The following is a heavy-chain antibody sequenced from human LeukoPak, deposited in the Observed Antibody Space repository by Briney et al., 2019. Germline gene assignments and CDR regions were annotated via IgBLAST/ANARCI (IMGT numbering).Heavy chain of an antibody. V-gene: IGHV4-30-2*01. CDR1: GGSISSGGYS. CDR2: IYHSGST. D-gene: IGHD2-15*01. J-gene: IGHJ4*02. Sequence: SETLSLTCAVSGGSISSGGYSWSWIRQPPGKGLEWIGYIYHSGSTYYNLSLKSRVTISVDRSKNQFSLKLSSVTAADTAVYYCARSSSGGTFFDYWGQGTLVTVSS. CDR3: ARSSSGGTFFDY.